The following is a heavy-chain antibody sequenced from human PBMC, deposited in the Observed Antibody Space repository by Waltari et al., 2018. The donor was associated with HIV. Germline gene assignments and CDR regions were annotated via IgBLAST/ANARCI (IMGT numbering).Heavy chain of an antibody. CDR2: INPNRGGT. CDR3: ARDEFYSSGWTLFDS. CDR1: GYTFTGYY. J-gene: IGHJ4*02. D-gene: IGHD6-19*01. Sequence: QVQLVQSGAEVKEPGASVKVSCKASGYTFTGYYMHWGRQAPGQGLEWMGGINPNRGGTDYAQKFQGRVTMTRDTSISTAYMELRRLRSDDTAVYYCARDEFYSSGWTLFDSWGQGTLVTVSS. V-gene: IGHV1-2*02.